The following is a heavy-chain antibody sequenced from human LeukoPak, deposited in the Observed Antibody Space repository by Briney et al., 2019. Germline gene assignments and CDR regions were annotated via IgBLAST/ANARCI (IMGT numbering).Heavy chain of an antibody. CDR2: ITGSGSTT. CDR1: GFTFSDCA. D-gene: IGHD5-18*01. Sequence: GGSLRLSCAASGFTFSDCAMTWVRQAPGKGLEWVSAITGSGSTTFYADSVKGRFTISRDNSKNTLYLQMNSLRAEDTAVYYCASQERQIQQWQFDYWGQGTLVTVSS. V-gene: IGHV3-23*01. J-gene: IGHJ4*02. CDR3: ASQERQIQQWQFDY.